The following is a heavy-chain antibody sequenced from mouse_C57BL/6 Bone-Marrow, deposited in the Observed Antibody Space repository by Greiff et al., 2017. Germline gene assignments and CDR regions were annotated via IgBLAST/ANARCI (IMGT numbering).Heavy chain of an antibody. D-gene: IGHD1-1*01. CDR2: IDPSDSYT. J-gene: IGHJ2*01. Sequence: QVQLQQSGAELVMPGASVKLSCKASGYTFTSYWMHWVKQRPGQGLEWIGEIDPSDSYTNYNQKFKGKSTLTVDKSSSTAYMQLSSLTSEDSAVYYCARGLLRYWGQGTTLTVSS. CDR1: GYTFTSYW. CDR3: ARGLLRY. V-gene: IGHV1-69*01.